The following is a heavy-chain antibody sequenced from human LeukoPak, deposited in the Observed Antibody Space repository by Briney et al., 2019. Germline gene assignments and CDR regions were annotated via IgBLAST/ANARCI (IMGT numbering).Heavy chain of an antibody. J-gene: IGHJ4*02. CDR1: GYTFTSYD. CDR3: ARPEDLIVGATSQALESLDY. V-gene: IGHV1-8*01. Sequence: ASVKVSCKASGYTFTSYDINWVRQATGQGLEWMGWMNPNSGNTGYAQKFQGRVTMTRNTSISTAYMELSSLRSEDTAVYYCARPEDLIVGATSQALESLDYWGQGTLVTVSS. D-gene: IGHD1-26*01. CDR2: MNPNSGNT.